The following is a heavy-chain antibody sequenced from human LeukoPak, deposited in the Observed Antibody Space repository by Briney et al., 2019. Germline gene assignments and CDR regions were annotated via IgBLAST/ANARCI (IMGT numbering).Heavy chain of an antibody. D-gene: IGHD1-26*01. V-gene: IGHV4-59*08. CDR1: GGSISSYY. CDR3: ARLWVAATPVSRRMDV. Sequence: SETLSLTCTVSGGSISSYYWSWIRQPPGKGLEWIGYIYYSGSTNYNPSLKSRVTISVDTSKNQFSLKLSSVTAADTAVYYCARLWVAATPVSRRMDVWGQGTTVTVSS. J-gene: IGHJ6*02. CDR2: IYYSGST.